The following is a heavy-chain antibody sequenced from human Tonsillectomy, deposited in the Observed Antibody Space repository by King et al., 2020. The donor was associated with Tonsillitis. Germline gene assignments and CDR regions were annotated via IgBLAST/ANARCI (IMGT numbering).Heavy chain of an antibody. CDR1: GYTFTGYY. J-gene: IGHJ6*02. Sequence: QLVQSGAEVKKPGASVKVSCKASGYTFTGYYMHWVRQAPGQGLEWVGWINPNSGVTNYAQKFQGRVTMTRDTSITTAYMELSRLRSDDTAMYYCARDRDYYYGMDVWGQGTTVTVSS. CDR3: ARDRDYYYGMDV. V-gene: IGHV1-2*02. CDR2: INPNSGVT.